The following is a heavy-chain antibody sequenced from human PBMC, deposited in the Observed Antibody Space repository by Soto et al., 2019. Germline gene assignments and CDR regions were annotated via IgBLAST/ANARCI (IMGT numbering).Heavy chain of an antibody. D-gene: IGHD6-13*01. CDR1: GFTFSSYA. J-gene: IGHJ4*02. CDR2: ISGSGGST. V-gene: IGHV3-23*01. Sequence: EVQLLESGGGLLQPGGSLRLSCAASGFTFSSYAMSWVRQSPGKGLEWVSAISGSGGSTYYADTVKGRFTISRDNSKNTLYLQMNSLRSEDTAVYYCAKAAYSSSPLDYWGQGTLIRVSS. CDR3: AKAAYSSSPLDY.